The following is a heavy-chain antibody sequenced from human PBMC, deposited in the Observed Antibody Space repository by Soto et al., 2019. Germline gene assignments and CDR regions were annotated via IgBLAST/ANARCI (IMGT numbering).Heavy chain of an antibody. CDR3: TTYPKYNWNDRRTYDY. V-gene: IGHV3-15*01. Sequence: GGSLRLSCADSGFTFSNAWMSWVRQAPGKGLEWVGRIKSKTDGGTTDYAAPVKGRFTISRDDSKNTLYLQMNSLKTEDTAVYYCTTYPKYNWNDRRTYDYWGQGTLVTVSS. CDR1: GFTFSNAW. J-gene: IGHJ4*02. CDR2: IKSKTDGGTT. D-gene: IGHD1-1*01.